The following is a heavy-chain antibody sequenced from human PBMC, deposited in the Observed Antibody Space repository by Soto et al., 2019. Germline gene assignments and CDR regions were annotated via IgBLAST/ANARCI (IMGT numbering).Heavy chain of an antibody. J-gene: IGHJ4*02. CDR2: IWYDGSNK. CDR1: GFTFSSYG. D-gene: IGHD6-13*01. Sequence: GGSLRLSCAASGFTFSSYGMHWVRQAPGKGLEWVAVIWYDGSNKYYADSVKGRFTISKDNSKNTLYLQMNSLRAEDTAVYYCARDGVAAAGSFYFDYWGQGTLVTVSS. CDR3: ARDGVAAAGSFYFDY. V-gene: IGHV3-33*08.